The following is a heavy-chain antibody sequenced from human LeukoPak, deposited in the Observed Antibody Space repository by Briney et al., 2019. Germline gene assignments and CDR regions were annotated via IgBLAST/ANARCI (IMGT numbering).Heavy chain of an antibody. CDR3: ARYGGGSRRGEEDY. D-gene: IGHD4-23*01. CDR2: IHWTGGST. Sequence: ETLSLTCVVYGGFFSGYYWRWIRQPPGRGREWVAGIHWTGGSTGYAGSVKGRLTLSRHTAKNSMYLRMNSLRAEDTALYYCARYGGGSRRGEEDYWGQGTLVTVSS. CDR1: GGFFSGYY. J-gene: IGHJ4*02. V-gene: IGHV3-20*04.